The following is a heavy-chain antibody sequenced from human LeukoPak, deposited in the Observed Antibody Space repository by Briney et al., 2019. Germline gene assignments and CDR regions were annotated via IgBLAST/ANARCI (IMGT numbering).Heavy chain of an antibody. J-gene: IGHJ6*03. D-gene: IGHD3-9*01. CDR1: GFSVSASY. V-gene: IGHV3-53*01. CDR2: ISNEGAT. Sequence: GGSLRLSCAASGFSVSASYMSWVRQAPGMGLESVSVISNEGATYYADSVKGRFTISRDNSKNTLYLQMNSLRAEDTAVYYCAKDEGILTGNYYMDVWGKGTTVTISS. CDR3: AKDEGILTGNYYMDV.